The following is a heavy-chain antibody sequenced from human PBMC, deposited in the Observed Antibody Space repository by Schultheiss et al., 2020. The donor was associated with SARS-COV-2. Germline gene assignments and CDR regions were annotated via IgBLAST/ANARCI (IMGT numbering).Heavy chain of an antibody. CDR3: ARGPDSTGFDY. CDR2: IIPIFGTA. Sequence: ASVKVSCKASGYTFTGYYMHWVRQATGQGLEWMGGIIPIFGTANYAQKFQGRVTMTRDTSISTAYMELSRLRSDDTAVYYCARGPDSTGFDYWGQGTLVTVSS. CDR1: GYTFTGYY. V-gene: IGHV1-2*02. D-gene: IGHD2-2*01. J-gene: IGHJ4*02.